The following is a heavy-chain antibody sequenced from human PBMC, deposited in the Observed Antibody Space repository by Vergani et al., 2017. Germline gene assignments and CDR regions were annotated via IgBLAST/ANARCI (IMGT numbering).Heavy chain of an antibody. CDR2: INPSGGST. CDR3: ARGDFVVITMVRGVIIRDWFDP. CDR1: GYTFTSYY. J-gene: IGHJ5*02. D-gene: IGHD3-10*01. V-gene: IGHV1-46*03. Sequence: QVQLVQSGAEVKKPGASVKVSCKASGYTFTSYYMHWVRQAPGQGLEWMGIINPSGGSTSYAQKFQGRVTMTRDTSTSTVYMELSSLRSEDTAVYYCARGDFVVITMVRGVIIRDWFDPWGQGTLVTVSS.